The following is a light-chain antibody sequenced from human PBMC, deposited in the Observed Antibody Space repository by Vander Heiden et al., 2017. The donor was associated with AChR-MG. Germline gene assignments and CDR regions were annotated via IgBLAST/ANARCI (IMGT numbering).Light chain of an antibody. CDR2: GNS. Sequence: QSVLTQPPSVSGAPGQRVTISCTGSSSNIGAGYDVPWYQQLPGTAPKLLIYGNSNRPSGVPDRFSGSKSSTSASLAITGLQAEDEADYYCQSYDSSLSAVVFGGGTKLTVL. V-gene: IGLV1-40*01. CDR1: SSNIGAGYD. CDR3: QSYDSSLSAVV. J-gene: IGLJ2*01.